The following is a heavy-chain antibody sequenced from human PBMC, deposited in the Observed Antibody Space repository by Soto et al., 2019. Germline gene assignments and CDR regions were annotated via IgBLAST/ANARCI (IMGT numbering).Heavy chain of an antibody. J-gene: IGHJ4*02. Sequence: GASLRRSCAASGFTFSSYAMSWERQAPGKGLECVSAFRGTGASAYYADSVKGRSTISRDNSENKLCLQMNRLRAEDTAVYYCAKALPWLPFWSGNYYFCYWGQGT. CDR3: AKALPWLPFWSGNYYFCY. D-gene: IGHD3-3*01. CDR1: GFTFSSYA. V-gene: IGHV3-23*01. CDR2: FRGTGASA.